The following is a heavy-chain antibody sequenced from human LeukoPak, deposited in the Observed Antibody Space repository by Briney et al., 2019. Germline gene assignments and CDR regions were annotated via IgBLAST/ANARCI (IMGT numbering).Heavy chain of an antibody. J-gene: IGHJ5*02. CDR3: ARGRRQKQQLAKNWFDP. D-gene: IGHD6-13*01. V-gene: IGHV1-8*01. CDR2: MNPNSGNT. CDR1: GYTFTSYD. Sequence: ASVKVSCKASGYTFTSYDINWVRQATGQGLEWMGWMNPNSGNTGYAQKFQGRVTMTRNTPISTAYMELSSLRSEDTAVYYCARGRRQKQQLAKNWFDPWGQGTLVTVSS.